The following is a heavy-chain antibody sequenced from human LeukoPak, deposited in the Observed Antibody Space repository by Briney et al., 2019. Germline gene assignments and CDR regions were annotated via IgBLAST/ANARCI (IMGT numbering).Heavy chain of an antibody. J-gene: IGHJ4*02. CDR1: GYTFTSFG. CDR3: ARDLGGSYCFDC. V-gene: IGHV1-18*01. CDR2: ISVYNT. Sequence: ASVKVSCKASGYTFTSFGISWVRQAPGQGLEWMGWISVYNTYYSQKLQGRVTVTADTSTSTAYMELRSLRSDDTAVYDCARDLGGSYCFDCWGQGTLVTVSS. D-gene: IGHD1-26*01.